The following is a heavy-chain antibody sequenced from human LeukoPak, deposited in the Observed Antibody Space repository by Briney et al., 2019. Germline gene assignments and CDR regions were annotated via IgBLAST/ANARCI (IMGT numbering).Heavy chain of an antibody. Sequence: WINPNSGGTNYAQKFQARVTMTRDTSISTAYMELSRLRSDDTAVYYCARVPMGDGYSTFDYWGQGTLVTVSS. J-gene: IGHJ4*02. CDR3: ARVPMGDGYSTFDY. CDR2: INPNSGGT. V-gene: IGHV1-2*02. D-gene: IGHD5-24*01.